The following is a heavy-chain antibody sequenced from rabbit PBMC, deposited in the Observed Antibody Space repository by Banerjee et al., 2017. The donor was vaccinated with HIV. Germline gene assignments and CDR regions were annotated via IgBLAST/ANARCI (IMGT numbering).Heavy chain of an antibody. CDR1: GFDFSSNAE. Sequence: QSLEESGGELVKNGASLTTTCTDSGFDFSSNAECWVRQAQGKGLEWVACIYAGSSGSSYGASWAKGRFTMSKTSSTTVTLQMTSLTAADTATYFCTRGITVGDLWGPGTLVTVS. D-gene: IGHD1-1*01. CDR2: IYAGSSGSS. V-gene: IGHV1S40*01. J-gene: IGHJ6*01. CDR3: TRGITVGDL.